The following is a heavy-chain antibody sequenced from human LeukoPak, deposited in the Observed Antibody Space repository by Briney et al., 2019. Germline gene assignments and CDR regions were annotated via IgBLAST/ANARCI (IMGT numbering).Heavy chain of an antibody. V-gene: IGHV4-34*01. CDR2: INHSGST. CDR1: GGSFSGYY. J-gene: IGHJ3*02. CDR3: ARQGRRVYGIRNAFDI. D-gene: IGHD2-8*01. Sequence: TSETLSLTCAVYGGSFSGYYWSWIRQPPGKGLEWIGEINHSGSTNYNPSLKSRVTISVDTPKNQFYLKLSSVTAADTAVYYCARQGRRVYGIRNAFDIWGQGTMVTVSS.